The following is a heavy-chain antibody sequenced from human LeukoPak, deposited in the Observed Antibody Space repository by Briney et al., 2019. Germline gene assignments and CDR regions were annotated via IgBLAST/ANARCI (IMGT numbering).Heavy chain of an antibody. J-gene: IGHJ4*02. CDR3: ATDRDNSDWQKRFDS. CDR2: INQDASEI. V-gene: IGHV3-7*01. CDR1: GFTFSTYW. Sequence: PGGSLRPSCAASGFTFSTYWMNWYRQAPGKGLEWVGNINQDASEINYVDSVRGRFTISRENAKNSLHLQMNSLRAEDTAVYYCATDRDNSDWQKRFDSWGQGTLVTVSS. D-gene: IGHD2-21*02.